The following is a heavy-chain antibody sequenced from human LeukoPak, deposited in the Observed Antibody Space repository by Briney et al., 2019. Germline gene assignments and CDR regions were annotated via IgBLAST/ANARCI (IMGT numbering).Heavy chain of an antibody. CDR3: ARGRPRGGSYYYYMDV. CDR1: GYTFTGYY. D-gene: IGHD3-16*01. J-gene: IGHJ6*03. CDR2: INPNSGGT. V-gene: IGHV1-2*02. Sequence: ASVKVSCTASGYTFTGYYMHWVRQAPGQGLEWMGWINPNSGGTNYAQKFQGRVTMTRDTSISTAYMELSRLRSDDTAVYYCARGRPRGGSYYYYMDVWGKGTTVTVSS.